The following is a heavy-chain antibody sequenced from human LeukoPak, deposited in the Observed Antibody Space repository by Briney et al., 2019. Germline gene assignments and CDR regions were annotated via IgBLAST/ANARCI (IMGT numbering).Heavy chain of an antibody. Sequence: GGSLRPSCVASGFTFSSYATSCVRQAPGKGLEWVSAISGSGGSTYYADSVKGRFTISRDNSKNTLYLQMNSLRAEDTAVYYCAKDRGRGDHEKDSYMDGWGKGTTVTVSS. D-gene: IGHD4-17*01. V-gene: IGHV3-23*01. CDR2: ISGSGGST. CDR1: GFTFSSYA. CDR3: AKDRGRGDHEKDSYMDG. J-gene: IGHJ6*03.